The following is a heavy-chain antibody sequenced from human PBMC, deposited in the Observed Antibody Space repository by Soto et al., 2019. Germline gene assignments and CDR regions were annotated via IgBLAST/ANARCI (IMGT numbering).Heavy chain of an antibody. V-gene: IGHV4-34*01. D-gene: IGHD7-27*01. J-gene: IGHJ4*02. CDR2: INHSGST. CDR3: ARGRLLTGSPSSSFDY. Sequence: SETLSLTCAVYGGSFSGYYWSWIRQPPGKGLEWIGEINHSGSTNYNPSLKSRVTISVDTSKNQFSLKLSSVTAADTAVYYCARGRLLTGSPSSSFDYWGQGTLVTVSS. CDR1: GGSFSGYY.